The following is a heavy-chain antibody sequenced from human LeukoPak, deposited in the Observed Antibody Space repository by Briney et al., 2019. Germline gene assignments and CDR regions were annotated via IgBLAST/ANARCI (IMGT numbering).Heavy chain of an antibody. Sequence: SETLSLTCTVSGGSISSSSYYWGWIRQPPGKGLEWIGSIYYSGSTNYNPSLKSRVTISVDTSKNQFSLKLSSVTAADTAVYYCARDGVAYYYDSSGFSHWGQGTLVTVSS. CDR3: ARDGVAYYYDSSGFSH. D-gene: IGHD3-22*01. J-gene: IGHJ4*02. V-gene: IGHV4-39*07. CDR2: IYYSGST. CDR1: GGSISSSSYY.